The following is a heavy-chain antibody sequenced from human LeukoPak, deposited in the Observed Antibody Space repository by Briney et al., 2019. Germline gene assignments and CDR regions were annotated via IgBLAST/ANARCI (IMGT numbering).Heavy chain of an antibody. D-gene: IGHD3-10*01. CDR2: IYHSGST. CDR1: GGSISSGGYS. J-gene: IGHJ6*04. Sequence: SQTLSPTCAVSGGSISSGGYSWSWIRQPPGKGLEWIGYIYHSGSTYYNPPLKSRVTISVDRSKNQFSLKLSSVTAADTAVYYCARAGYGSGPREPYYYGMDVWGKGTTVTVSS. CDR3: ARAGYGSGPREPYYYGMDV. V-gene: IGHV4-30-2*01.